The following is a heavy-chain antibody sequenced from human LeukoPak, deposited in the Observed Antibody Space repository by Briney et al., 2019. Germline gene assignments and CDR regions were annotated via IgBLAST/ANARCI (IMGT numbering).Heavy chain of an antibody. V-gene: IGHV1-2*02. J-gene: IGHJ3*01. CDR1: GYTFTDYY. Sequence: ASVKVSCKASGYTFTDYYMHWVRLVPGQGLEWMGWINPNSGATNYEQKFQGRVTMSRDTSISTAYMGLIRLRTDDTAVYYCARDHIVVVNAVLTHAFDVWGQGTMVTVSS. D-gene: IGHD2-21*01. CDR2: INPNSGAT. CDR3: ARDHIVVVNAVLTHAFDV.